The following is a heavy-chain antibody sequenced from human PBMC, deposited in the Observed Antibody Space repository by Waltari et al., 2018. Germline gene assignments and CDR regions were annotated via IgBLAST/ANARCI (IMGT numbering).Heavy chain of an antibody. J-gene: IGHJ6*02. D-gene: IGHD3-9*01. Sequence: EVQLLESGGGLVQPGGSLRLSCAASGFTFRRYAMSWVSPAPGKGLEWVSTIRGSGGSTYDANSVTGRFTISRDNSKNTLYLQMNSLRAEDTAVYYCAKISSGRPLYYYYYYGMDVWGQGTTVTVSS. CDR1: GFTFRRYA. CDR2: IRGSGGST. V-gene: IGHV3-23*01. CDR3: AKISSGRPLYYYYYYGMDV.